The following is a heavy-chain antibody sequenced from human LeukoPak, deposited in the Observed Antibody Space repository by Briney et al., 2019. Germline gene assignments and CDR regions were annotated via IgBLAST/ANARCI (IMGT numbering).Heavy chain of an antibody. J-gene: IGHJ4*02. D-gene: IGHD2-15*01. CDR2: IDPDDSNT. CDR1: GSSFTSYW. CDR3: ARRFPLLYYFDY. V-gene: IGHV5-51*01. Sequence: GESLKISCQGSGSSFTSYWIGWVRQMPGKGLEWMGIIDPDDSNTRYSPSFQGQVTISVDKSITTAYLQWSSLKASDTAMYYCARRFPLLYYFDYWGQGTLVTVSS.